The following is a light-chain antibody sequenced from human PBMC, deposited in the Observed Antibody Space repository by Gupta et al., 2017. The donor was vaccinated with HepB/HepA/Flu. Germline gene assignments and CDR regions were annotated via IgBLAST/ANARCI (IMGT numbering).Light chain of an antibody. J-gene: IGLJ2*01. CDR2: EVS. V-gene: IGLV2-23*02. Sequence: QPALTHPASVSGSPGQSITISCTGTSSDVGSYNLVSWYQQHPGKAPKLMIYEVSKRPSGVSNRFSGSKSGNTASLTISGLQAEDEADYYCCSYAGSRKVFGGGTKLTVL. CDR3: CSYAGSRKV. CDR1: SSDVGSYNL.